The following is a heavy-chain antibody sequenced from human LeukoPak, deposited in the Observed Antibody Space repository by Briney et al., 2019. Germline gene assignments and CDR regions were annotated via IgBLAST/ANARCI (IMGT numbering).Heavy chain of an antibody. V-gene: IGHV3-21*04. D-gene: IGHD3-22*01. CDR1: GFTFNSYT. CDR2: ISSGSSYI. J-gene: IGHJ4*02. CDR3: ARSNYYDSSGYFSY. Sequence: TGGSLRLSCAASGFTFNSYTMNWVRQAPGKGLEWVSSISSGSSYIYYADSVKGRFTISRDNAKNSLYLQMNSLRAEDTAVYYCARSNYYDSSGYFSYWGQGTLVTVSS.